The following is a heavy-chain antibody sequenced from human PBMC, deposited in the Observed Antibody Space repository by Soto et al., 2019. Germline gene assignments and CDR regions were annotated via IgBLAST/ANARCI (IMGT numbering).Heavy chain of an antibody. CDR1: GGSVSSGSYY. J-gene: IGHJ4*02. CDR3: ARAEVQRLFSQVFDY. D-gene: IGHD1-1*01. Sequence: SETLSLTCAVSGGSVSSGSYYWSWIRQHPGKGLEWIGYIYYSGSTYYNPSLKSRVTISVDTSKNQFSLRLSSVTAADTAVYYCARAEVQRLFSQVFDYWGQGTLVTVSS. V-gene: IGHV4-31*11. CDR2: IYYSGST.